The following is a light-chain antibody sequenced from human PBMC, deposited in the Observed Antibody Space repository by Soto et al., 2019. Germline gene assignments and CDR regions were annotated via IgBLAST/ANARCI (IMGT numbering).Light chain of an antibody. J-gene: IGKJ3*01. Sequence: EIVLTQSPGTLCLSPGERATLSCRASQSVSSSYLAWYQQKPGQAPRLLIYGASSRATGIPDRFSGSGSGTDFTLTISRLEPEDFAVYYCQQYGSSPGLFTFGPGTKVDIK. V-gene: IGKV3-20*01. CDR3: QQYGSSPGLFT. CDR2: GAS. CDR1: QSVSSSY.